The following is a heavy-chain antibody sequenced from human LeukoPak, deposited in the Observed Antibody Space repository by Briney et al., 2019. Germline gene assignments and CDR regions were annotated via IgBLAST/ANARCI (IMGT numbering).Heavy chain of an antibody. V-gene: IGHV4-59*01. D-gene: IGHD1-7*01. CDR2: IYYSGST. CDR3: ARDENYSTF. CDR1: GGSISSYY. J-gene: IGHJ4*02. Sequence: SETLSLTCTVSGGSISSYYWSWIRQPPGKGLEWIGYIYYSGSTNYNPSLKSRVTISVGTSKNQFSLKLSSVTAADTAVYYCARDENYSTFWGQGTLVTVSS.